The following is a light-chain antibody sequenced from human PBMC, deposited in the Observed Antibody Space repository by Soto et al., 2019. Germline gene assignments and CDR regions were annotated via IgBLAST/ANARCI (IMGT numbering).Light chain of an antibody. CDR3: SSYTSSSTLAV. CDR1: SSDVGGYNY. J-gene: IGLJ1*01. V-gene: IGLV2-14*03. CDR2: DVG. Sequence: QSALTQPASVSGSPGQSITVSCTGTSSDVGGYNYVSWYQHHPGKAPKLMIYDVGNRPSGVSNRFSGSKSGNTASLTISGLQAEDEADYYCSSYTSSSTLAVFGTGTKLTVL.